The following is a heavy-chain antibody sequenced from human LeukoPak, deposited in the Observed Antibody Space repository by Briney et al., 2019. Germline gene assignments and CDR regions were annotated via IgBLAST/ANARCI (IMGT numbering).Heavy chain of an antibody. CDR3: ARAKGDF. CDR1: GGSFSGYY. Sequence: MTSETLSLTCAVYGGSFSGYYWSWIRQPPGKGLEWIGEINHSGSTNYNPSLKSRVTISVDTSKNQFSLKLSSVTAADTAVYYCARAKGDFWGQGILVTVSS. CDR2: INHSGST. J-gene: IGHJ4*02. V-gene: IGHV4-34*01.